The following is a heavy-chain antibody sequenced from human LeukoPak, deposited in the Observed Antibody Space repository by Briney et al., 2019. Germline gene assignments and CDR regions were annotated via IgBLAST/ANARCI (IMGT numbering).Heavy chain of an antibody. CDR3: AREKPRGYSHGYDY. CDR1: GYTFTGYY. Sequence: ASVKVSCKASGYTFTGYYMHWVRQAPGQGLEWMGWINPNSGGTNYAQKFQGRVTMTRDTSISTAYMELSRLRSDDTAVYYCAREKPRGYSHGYDYWGQGTLVTVSS. V-gene: IGHV1-2*02. D-gene: IGHD5-18*01. J-gene: IGHJ4*02. CDR2: INPNSGGT.